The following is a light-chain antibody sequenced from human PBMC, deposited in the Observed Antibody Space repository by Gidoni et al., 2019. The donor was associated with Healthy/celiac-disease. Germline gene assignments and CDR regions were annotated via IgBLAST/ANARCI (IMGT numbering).Light chain of an antibody. Sequence: DIPMTQSPSSLSASVGDRVTITCRASQSISSYLNWDQQKPGKAPKVLIYAASSLQSGVPSRFRGSGSGKDFTLTISSLQPEEFATYYCQQSYSTPLTCGGGTKVEIK. J-gene: IGKJ4*01. CDR2: AAS. CDR1: QSISSY. CDR3: QQSYSTPLT. V-gene: IGKV1-39*01.